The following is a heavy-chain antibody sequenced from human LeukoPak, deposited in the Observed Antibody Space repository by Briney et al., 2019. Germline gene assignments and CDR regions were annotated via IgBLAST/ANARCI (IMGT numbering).Heavy chain of an antibody. V-gene: IGHV3-53*01. D-gene: IGHD1-26*01. J-gene: IGHJ3*02. Sequence: PGGSLRLSCAASGFTVSSNYMSWVRQAPGKGLEWVSIIYSGGSTFYADSVKGRFTISRDNSKNSLYLQMNSLRAEDTAVYYCARGGSYLSAFDIWGQGTMVTVSS. CDR1: GFTVSSNY. CDR3: ARGGSYLSAFDI. CDR2: IYSGGST.